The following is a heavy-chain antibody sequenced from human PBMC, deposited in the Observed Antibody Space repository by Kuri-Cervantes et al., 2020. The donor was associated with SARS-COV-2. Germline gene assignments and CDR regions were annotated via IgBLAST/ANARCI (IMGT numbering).Heavy chain of an antibody. Sequence: GESLKISCAASGFTFSSYGMHWVRQAPGKGLEWVAVIWYDGSNKYYADSVKGRFTISRDNAKNSLYLQMNSLRAEDTAVYYCARSPVWEGYFDFWAREPWSPSPQ. CDR3: ARSPVWEGYFDF. V-gene: IGHV3-33*01. CDR1: GFTFSSYG. J-gene: IGHJ4*02. CDR2: IWYDGSNK. D-gene: IGHD1-26*01.